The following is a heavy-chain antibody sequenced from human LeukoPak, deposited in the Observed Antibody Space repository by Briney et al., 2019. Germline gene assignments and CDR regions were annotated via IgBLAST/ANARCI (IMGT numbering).Heavy chain of an antibody. V-gene: IGHV4-59*08. D-gene: IGHD3-22*01. CDR1: GGSISSYY. Sequence: PSETLSLTCTVSGGSISSYYWSWIRQPPGKGLEWIGYIYYSGSTNYNPSLKSRVTISVDTSKNQFSLKLSSVTAADTAVYYCARHQPTHYDSSGYYYPAFDYWGQGTLVTVSS. CDR3: ARHQPTHYDSSGYYYPAFDY. J-gene: IGHJ4*02. CDR2: IYYSGST.